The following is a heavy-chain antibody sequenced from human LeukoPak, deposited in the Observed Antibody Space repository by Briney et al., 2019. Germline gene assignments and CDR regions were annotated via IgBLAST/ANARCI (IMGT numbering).Heavy chain of an antibody. V-gene: IGHV3-7*04. J-gene: IGHJ4*02. CDR2: IKQDGSDI. CDR1: GFNFNSYW. CDR3: ARARYGSGVYFFDF. D-gene: IGHD3-10*01. Sequence: GGSLRLSCAASGFNFNSYWMSWVRQAPGKGLECVANIKQDGSDIYFVDSVKGGFTISRDNAKNSLYLQMNSLRGEDTAVYYCARARYGSGVYFFDFWGQGTLVTVSS.